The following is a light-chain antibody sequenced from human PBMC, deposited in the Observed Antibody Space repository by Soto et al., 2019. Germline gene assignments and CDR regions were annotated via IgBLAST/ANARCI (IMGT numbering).Light chain of an antibody. CDR2: DVS. J-gene: IGLJ1*01. CDR3: SSYTSSSTLYV. CDR1: ISDVGGYKY. Sequence: QSVLTQPASVSGSPGQSITISCTGTISDVGGYKYVSWYQQHPGKTPKLMIYDVSNRPSGVSNRFSGSKSGNTASLTISGLQAEDEADYYCSSYTSSSTLYVFGTGTKVTVL. V-gene: IGLV2-14*03.